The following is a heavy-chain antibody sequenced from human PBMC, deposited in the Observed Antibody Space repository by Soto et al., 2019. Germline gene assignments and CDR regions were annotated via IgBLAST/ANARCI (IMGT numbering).Heavy chain of an antibody. CDR2: IYYTRRT. CDR1: GGPLNSYY. J-gene: IGHJ6*02. D-gene: IGHD3-16*01. V-gene: IGHV4-59*08. Sequence: SSETLSLTCTVSGGPLNSYYWSWIRQPPGKGLEWIGYIYYTRRTKYNPSPKTRINVSVDTAKNQFSMKLSSVTAADTAVYYCATLAPHYYFGMDVWGQGTTVTVSS. CDR3: ATLAPHYYFGMDV.